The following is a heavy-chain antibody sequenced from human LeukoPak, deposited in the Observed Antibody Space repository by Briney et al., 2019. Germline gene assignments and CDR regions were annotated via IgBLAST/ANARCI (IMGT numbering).Heavy chain of an antibody. V-gene: IGHV1-18*01. CDR3: ARAGFQYYDSSGYYYFDY. CDR2: ISAYNGNT. Sequence: ASVKLHCNASGYTFTSNGIRWVRQAPGQGLEWKGWISAYNGNTNYAQKLQGRVTMTTDTSTSTAYMELRSLRSDDTAVYYCARAGFQYYDSSGYYYFDYWGQGTLVTVSS. J-gene: IGHJ4*02. CDR1: GYTFTSNG. D-gene: IGHD3-22*01.